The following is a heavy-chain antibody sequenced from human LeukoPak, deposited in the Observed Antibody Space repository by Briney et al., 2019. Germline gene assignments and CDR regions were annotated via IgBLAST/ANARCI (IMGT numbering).Heavy chain of an antibody. CDR2: MNPNSGNT. CDR1: GYTFTSYD. CDR3: ARGLGYCSGGSCYSDY. V-gene: IGHV1-8*01. D-gene: IGHD2-15*01. J-gene: IGHJ4*02. Sequence: GASVKVSCKASGYTFTSYDINWVRKATGQGLEWMGWMNPNSGNTGYAQKFQGRVTMTRNTSISTAYMELSSLRSEDTAVYYCARGLGYCSGGSCYSDYWGQGTLVTVSS.